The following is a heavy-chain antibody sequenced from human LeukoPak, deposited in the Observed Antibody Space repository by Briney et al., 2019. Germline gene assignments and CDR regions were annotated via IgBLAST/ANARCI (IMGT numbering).Heavy chain of an antibody. CDR2: INPNSGGT. V-gene: IGHV1-2*06. Sequence: ASVKVSCKASGYTFTGYYMHWVGQAPGQGLEWMGRINPNSGGTNYAQKFQGRVTMTRDTSISTAYMELSRLRSDDTAVYYCAREKQWLAREVFDPWGQGTLVTVSS. D-gene: IGHD6-19*01. CDR3: AREKQWLAREVFDP. CDR1: GYTFTGYY. J-gene: IGHJ5*02.